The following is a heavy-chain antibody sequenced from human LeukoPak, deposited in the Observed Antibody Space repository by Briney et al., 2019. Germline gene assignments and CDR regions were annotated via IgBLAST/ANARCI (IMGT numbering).Heavy chain of an antibody. CDR2: ITWDGQNI. CDR1: GFTFEDFT. Sequence: PGGSLRLSCAASGFTFEDFTMHWVRQAPGKALEWVSLITWDGQNIEYQDSVKGRFTISRDNSGNSLYLQMKSLKTEDTALYFCSKGDDRYGFDYWGQGTLVTVSS. V-gene: IGHV3-43*01. J-gene: IGHJ4*02. D-gene: IGHD5-18*01. CDR3: SKGDDRYGFDY.